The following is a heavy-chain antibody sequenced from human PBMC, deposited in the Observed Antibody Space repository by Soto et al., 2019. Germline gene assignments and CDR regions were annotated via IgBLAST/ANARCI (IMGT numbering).Heavy chain of an antibody. J-gene: IGHJ5*02. CDR2: IYYSGST. CDR1: GGSISSYY. Sequence: QVQLQESGPGLVKPSETLSLTCTVSGGSISSYYWSWIRQPPGKGLEWIGYIYYSGSTNYNPSLKSRFTISVDTSKNQFSLKLSSVTAADTAVYYCARRHSICSSTSCPNWFDPWGQGTLVTVSS. V-gene: IGHV4-59*08. D-gene: IGHD2-2*01. CDR3: ARRHSICSSTSCPNWFDP.